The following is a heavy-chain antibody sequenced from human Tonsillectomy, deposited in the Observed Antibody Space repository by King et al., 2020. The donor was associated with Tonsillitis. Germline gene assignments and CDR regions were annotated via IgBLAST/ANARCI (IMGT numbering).Heavy chain of an antibody. D-gene: IGHD6-13*01. CDR3: AREQQLANYYYSSMDV. CDR1: GYTFTGYY. V-gene: IGHV1-2*02. J-gene: IGHJ6*02. CDR2: INPNSGGT. Sequence: QLVQSGAEVKKPGASVKVSCRASGYTFTGYYMHWVRQAPGQGLEWMGWINPNSGGTNYAQNFQGRVTMTRDTSISTAYMELSRLRSDDTAVYYCAREQQLANYYYSSMDVWGQGTTVTVSS.